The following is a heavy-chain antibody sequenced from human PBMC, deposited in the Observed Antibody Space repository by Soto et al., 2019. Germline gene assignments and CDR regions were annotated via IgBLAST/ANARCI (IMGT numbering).Heavy chain of an antibody. CDR1: RFTVSIYA. CDR2: ISGSGGST. Sequence: GCSLRLSCAASRFTVSIYAMSWVRQAPGKGLEWVSAISGSGGSTYYADSVKGRFTISRDNSKNTLYLQMNSLRAEDTAVYYCAKELLSPLNYWGQGTLVTVSS. V-gene: IGHV3-23*01. D-gene: IGHD2-15*01. J-gene: IGHJ4*02. CDR3: AKELLSPLNY.